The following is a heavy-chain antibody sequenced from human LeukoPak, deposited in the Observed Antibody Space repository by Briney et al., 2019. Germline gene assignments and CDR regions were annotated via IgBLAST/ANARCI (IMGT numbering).Heavy chain of an antibody. Sequence: ASVKVSCKASGYTFTGYYMHWVRQAPGPGLEWMGRINPNSGGTNYAQKFQGRVTMTRDTSTSTAYMELRRLRSDDTAVYYCARDVPRGVQLTPRGGYWGQGTLVTVSS. J-gene: IGHJ4*02. CDR3: ARDVPRGVQLTPRGGY. V-gene: IGHV1-2*06. CDR2: INPNSGGT. D-gene: IGHD3-10*01. CDR1: GYTFTGYY.